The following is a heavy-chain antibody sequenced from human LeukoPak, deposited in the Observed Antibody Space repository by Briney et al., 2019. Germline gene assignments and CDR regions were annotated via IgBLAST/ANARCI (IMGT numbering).Heavy chain of an antibody. V-gene: IGHV1-8*01. J-gene: IGHJ5*02. Sequence: AAAKVSCKASGYTFTSDEINWVRAATGQGLGRMGWMNSNSGNTGYAQQFQSIVTMSRTTSISTDYMELTSLRSEDTAAYYRARGRKPGTRADNWFDPWGQGTLVTVSS. CDR1: GYTFTSDE. D-gene: IGHD1-26*01. CDR3: ARGRKPGTRADNWFDP. CDR2: MNSNSGNT.